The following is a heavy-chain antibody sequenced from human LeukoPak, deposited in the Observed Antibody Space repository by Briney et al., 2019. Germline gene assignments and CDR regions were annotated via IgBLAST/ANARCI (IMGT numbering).Heavy chain of an antibody. D-gene: IGHD3-22*01. CDR1: EFTFSNYA. Sequence: GGSLRLSCAASEFTFSNYAIHWVRQAPGKGLEWVTIISDDGSDKYYAGSVKGRFTISRDNSKNTVYLHMNSLRDDDTAVYYCARDGYYYDSSLDSWGQGTLVTVSS. CDR2: ISDDGSDK. V-gene: IGHV3-30*04. J-gene: IGHJ4*02. CDR3: ARDGYYYDSSLDS.